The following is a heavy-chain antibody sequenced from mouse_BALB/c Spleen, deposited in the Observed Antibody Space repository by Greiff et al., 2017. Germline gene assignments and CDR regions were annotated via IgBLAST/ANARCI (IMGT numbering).Heavy chain of an antibody. Sequence: VQLQQSGPGLVKPSQSLSLTCTVTGYSITSDYAWNWIRQFPGNKLEWMGYISYSGSTSYNPSLKSRISITRDTSKNQFFLQLNSVTTEDTATYYCARWGLSYAMDYWGQGTSVTVSS. D-gene: IGHD2-13*01. CDR1: GYSITSDYA. CDR2: ISYSGST. J-gene: IGHJ4*01. CDR3: ARWGLSYAMDY. V-gene: IGHV3-2*02.